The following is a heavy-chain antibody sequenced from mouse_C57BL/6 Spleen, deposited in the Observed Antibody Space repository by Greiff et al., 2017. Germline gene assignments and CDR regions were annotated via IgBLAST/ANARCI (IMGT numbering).Heavy chain of an antibody. Sequence: VQLQQSGPELVKPGASVKISCKASGYTFTDYYMNWVKQSHGKSLEWIGDINPNNGGTSYNQKFKGKATLTVDKSSSTAYMELRSLTSEDSAVYYCARLDGRFYYFDYWGQGTTLTVSS. J-gene: IGHJ2*01. CDR1: GYTFTDYY. D-gene: IGHD2-3*01. CDR3: ARLDGRFYYFDY. CDR2: INPNNGGT. V-gene: IGHV1-26*01.